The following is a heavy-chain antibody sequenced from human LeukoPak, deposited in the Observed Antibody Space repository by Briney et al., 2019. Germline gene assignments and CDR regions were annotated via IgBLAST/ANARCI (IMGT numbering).Heavy chain of an antibody. V-gene: IGHV3-7*03. Sequence: PGGSLRLSCAASGFTFSNYWISWVRQAPGKGLEWVANIKEDGSEKYYVDSVKGRFTLSRDNSKNTLYLQMNSLRAEDTAVYYCAKDSAMVRGVIDYFDYWGQGTLVTVSS. CDR3: AKDSAMVRGVIDYFDY. CDR1: GFTFSNYW. J-gene: IGHJ4*02. D-gene: IGHD3-10*01. CDR2: IKEDGSEK.